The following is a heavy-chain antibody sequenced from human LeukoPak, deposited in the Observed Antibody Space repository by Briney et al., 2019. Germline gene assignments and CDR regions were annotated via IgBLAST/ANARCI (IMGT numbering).Heavy chain of an antibody. J-gene: IGHJ4*02. V-gene: IGHV4-59*02. CDR1: GGSVRCFY. CDR3: ARVRNQYDTSGYYPFDS. CDR2: IYYSGRT. Sequence: SETLSLTCTVSGGSVRCFYWSWIRRPPGKRLEWIGFIYYSGRTNYNPSLKSRVTISVDTSQNQFSLKLSSVTAADTAVYYCARVRNQYDTSGYYPFDSWGQGTLVTVSS. D-gene: IGHD3-22*01.